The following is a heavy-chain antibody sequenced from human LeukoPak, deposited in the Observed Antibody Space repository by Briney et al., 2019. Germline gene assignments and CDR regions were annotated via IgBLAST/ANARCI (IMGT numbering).Heavy chain of an antibody. J-gene: IGHJ4*02. V-gene: IGHV5-51*01. CDR3: ARRLTSGWTFDY. CDR2: FYPGDSET. CDR1: GSRFITYW. D-gene: IGHD6-25*01. Sequence: GEPLKFSGQASGSRFITYWIAGVGQMQGKGLEWMGIFYPGDSETRSRPSFQGQATISADKSISTAYLQWSSLKASDTAMYFCARRLTSGWTFDYWGQGTLVTVSS.